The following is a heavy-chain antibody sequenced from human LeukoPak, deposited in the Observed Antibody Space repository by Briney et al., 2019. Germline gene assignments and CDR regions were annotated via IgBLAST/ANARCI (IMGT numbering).Heavy chain of an antibody. Sequence: GGSLRLSCAASGFTFSTSWMHWVRQAPGKGLVWVSRINSDGSITTYADSVKGRLTISRDNAKNTLYLQMNSLRAEDTAVYYCARALGSPLDYWGQGTLVTVSS. D-gene: IGHD1-26*01. CDR1: GFTFSTSW. CDR2: INSDGSIT. J-gene: IGHJ4*02. CDR3: ARALGSPLDY. V-gene: IGHV3-74*01.